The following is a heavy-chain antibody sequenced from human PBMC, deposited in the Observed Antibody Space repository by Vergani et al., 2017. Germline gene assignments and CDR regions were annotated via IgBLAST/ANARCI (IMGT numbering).Heavy chain of an antibody. CDR1: GFTLSSHA. Sequence: QVQLEESGGGVVQPGRSLRLSCAGSGFTLSSHAMHWVRQAPGKGLEWVAFIWYDGSKEYYADSVKGRFTISRDNSKNTLYLQMNNLRAADTAVYYCAKDFSSSSWYYFEYWGQGTLVTVSS. J-gene: IGHJ4*02. D-gene: IGHD6-13*01. CDR3: AKDFSSSSWYYFEY. V-gene: IGHV3-33*06. CDR2: IWYDGSKE.